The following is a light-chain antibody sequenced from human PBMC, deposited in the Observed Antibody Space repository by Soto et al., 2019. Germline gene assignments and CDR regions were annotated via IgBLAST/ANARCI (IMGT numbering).Light chain of an antibody. J-gene: IGLJ1*01. V-gene: IGLV1-40*01. CDR2: GNS. CDR1: SSNIGAGYD. CDR3: QYYDSSLSGFYV. Sequence: QSVLTQPPSVSGAPGQRVTISCTGSSSNIGAGYDVHWYQQLPGTAPKLLIYGNSNRPSGVPDRFSGSKSATTASLAITGLEDEDEADYYCQYYDSSLSGFYVFGTGTKVTVL.